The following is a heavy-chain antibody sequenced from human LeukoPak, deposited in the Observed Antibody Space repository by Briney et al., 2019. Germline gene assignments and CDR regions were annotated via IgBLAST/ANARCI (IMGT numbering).Heavy chain of an antibody. CDR2: IYSGGST. Sequence: PGGSLRLSCAASGFTFNNFAMNWVRQAPGKGLEWVSVIYSGGSTYYADSVKGRFTISRDNSKNTLYLQMNSLRAEDTAVYYCAREEWELGERFDYWGQGTLVTVSS. J-gene: IGHJ4*02. CDR1: GFTFNNFA. V-gene: IGHV3-53*01. CDR3: AREEWELGERFDY. D-gene: IGHD1-26*01.